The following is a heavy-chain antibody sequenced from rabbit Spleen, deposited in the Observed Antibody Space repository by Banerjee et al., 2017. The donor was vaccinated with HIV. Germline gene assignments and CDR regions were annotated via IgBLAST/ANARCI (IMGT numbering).Heavy chain of an antibody. Sequence: QSLEESGGDLVKPGASLTLTCTASGFSFSSSYWICWVRQAPGKGLEWIACIAAGSGGTTYYANWAKGRFTISKTSSTTVTLQMTSLTAADTATYFCARDLDGVIGWNFGWWGPGTLVTVS. CDR2: IAAGSGGTT. CDR3: ARDLDGVIGWNFGW. V-gene: IGHV1S40*01. CDR1: GFSFSSSYW. J-gene: IGHJ4*01. D-gene: IGHD4-1*01.